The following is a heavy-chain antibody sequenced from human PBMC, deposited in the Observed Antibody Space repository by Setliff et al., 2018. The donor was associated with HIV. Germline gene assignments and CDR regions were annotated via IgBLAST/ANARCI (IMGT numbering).Heavy chain of an antibody. J-gene: IGHJ3*02. V-gene: IGHV1-2*06. CDR2: INPNSGST. D-gene: IGHD2-8*01. CDR3: ASKVHCTNGVCLDAFDI. CDR1: GYTFTAYY. Sequence: SVKVSCKASGYTFTAYYIHWVRQAPGQGLEWMGRINPNSGSTNYAQNFQGGVTMTRDTSISTAYMELSRLRSDDTAVYYCASKVHCTNGVCLDAFDIWGQGTMVTVSS.